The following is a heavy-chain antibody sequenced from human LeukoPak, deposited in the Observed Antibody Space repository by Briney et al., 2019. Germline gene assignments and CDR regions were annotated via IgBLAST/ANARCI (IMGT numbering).Heavy chain of an antibody. D-gene: IGHD6-13*01. CDR1: GGSISSGSYY. V-gene: IGHV4-61*02. Sequence: PSETLSLTCTVSGGSISSGSYYWSWIRQPAGKGLEWIGRIYTSGSTNYNPSLKSRVTISVDTSKNQFSLKLSSVTAADTAVYYCARTYSSSLEGDWFDPWGQGTLVTVSS. J-gene: IGHJ5*02. CDR3: ARTYSSSLEGDWFDP. CDR2: IYTSGST.